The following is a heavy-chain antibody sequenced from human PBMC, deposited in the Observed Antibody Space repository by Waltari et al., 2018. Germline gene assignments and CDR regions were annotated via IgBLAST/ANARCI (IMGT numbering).Heavy chain of an antibody. J-gene: IGHJ4*02. CDR1: GGSISSSY. Sequence: QVQLQESGPGLVKPSETLSLTCTVSGGSISSSYWRWIRQPPGKGLEWIGYIYYSGSTNYNPSLKSRVTISVDTSKNQFSLKLSSVTAADTAVYYCARGRVGAQRRTYYFDYWGQGTLVTVSS. CDR3: ARGRVGAQRRTYYFDY. V-gene: IGHV4-59*01. D-gene: IGHD1-26*01. CDR2: IYYSGST.